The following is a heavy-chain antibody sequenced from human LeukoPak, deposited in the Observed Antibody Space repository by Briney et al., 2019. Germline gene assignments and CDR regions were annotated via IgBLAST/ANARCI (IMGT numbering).Heavy chain of an antibody. J-gene: IGHJ4*02. CDR3: ARGAAVAGHFDY. V-gene: IGHV4-61*02. CDR1: GGSISSGTYY. D-gene: IGHD6-19*01. CDR2: IYTSGST. Sequence: SQTLSLTCTVSGGSISSGTYYWSWIRQPAGKGLEWIGRIYTSGSTNYNPSLKTRVTMSVDTSKNHFSLKLSSVTAADTAVYYCARGAAVAGHFDYWGQGTLVTVSS.